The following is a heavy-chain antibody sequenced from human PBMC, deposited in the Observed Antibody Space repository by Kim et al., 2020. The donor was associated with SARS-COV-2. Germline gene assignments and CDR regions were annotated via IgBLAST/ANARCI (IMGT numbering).Heavy chain of an antibody. J-gene: IGHJ4*01. CDR2: ISYDGSNK. CDR1: GFTFSSYA. Sequence: GGSLRLSCAASGFTFSSYAMHWVRQAPGKGLEWVAVISYDGSNKYYADSVKGRFTISRDNSKNTLYLQMNSLRAEDTAVYYCARSNITMLDYWCHGTLVT. D-gene: IGHD3-10*01. CDR3: ARSNITMLDY. V-gene: IGHV3-30*04.